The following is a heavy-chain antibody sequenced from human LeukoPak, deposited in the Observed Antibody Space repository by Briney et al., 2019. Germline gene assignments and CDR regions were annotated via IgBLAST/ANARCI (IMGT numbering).Heavy chain of an antibody. D-gene: IGHD2-15*01. J-gene: IGHJ6*03. CDR2: ISRSGSTK. Sequence: GGPLRLSRAASRFTFSDYNMRWIRQAPGKGLEWVSSISRSGSTKYYADSVKGRFTISRDNAKNSLFLQMNSLRAEDTAVYYCARVLRYCSGGNCYSGGLGYMDVWGKGTTVTISS. CDR3: ARVLRYCSGGNCYSGGLGYMDV. V-gene: IGHV3-11*01. CDR1: RFTFSDYN.